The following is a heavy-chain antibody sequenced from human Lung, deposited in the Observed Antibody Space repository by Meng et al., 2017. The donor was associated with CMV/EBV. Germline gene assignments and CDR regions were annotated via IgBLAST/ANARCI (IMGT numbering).Heavy chain of an antibody. D-gene: IGHD6-13*01. V-gene: IGHV3-7*01. Sequence: GESLKISCAASGFTFSSYWMSWVRQAPGKGLEWVANIKQDGSEKYYVDSVKGRFTISRDNAKNSLYLQMNSLRAEDTAVYYCAGTAAAGISWSEYVQHWGQGTLVXVSS. CDR1: GFTFSSYW. J-gene: IGHJ1*01. CDR3: AGTAAAGISWSEYVQH. CDR2: IKQDGSEK.